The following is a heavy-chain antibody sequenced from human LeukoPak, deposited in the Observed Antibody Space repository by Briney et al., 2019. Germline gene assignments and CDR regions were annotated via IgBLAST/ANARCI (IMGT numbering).Heavy chain of an antibody. CDR3: TRLIDQH. CDR1: GFTFSNFW. D-gene: IGHD3-22*01. Sequence: GGSLRLSCSASGFTFSNFWMSWVRQSPKKGLEWAANIKKDGSEGYYVDSVKGRFTISRDNAKNSLYLQMNSLRAEDTAVYYCTRLIDQHWGPGTLVTVSS. V-gene: IGHV3-7*01. CDR2: IKKDGSEG. J-gene: IGHJ1*01.